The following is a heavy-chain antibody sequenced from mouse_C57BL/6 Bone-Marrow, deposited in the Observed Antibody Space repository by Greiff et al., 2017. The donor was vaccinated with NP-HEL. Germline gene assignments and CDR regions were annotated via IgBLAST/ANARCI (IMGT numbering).Heavy chain of an antibody. CDR2: IDPNSGGT. CDR1: GYTFTSYW. J-gene: IGHJ4*01. CDR3: ARSGSITTVVAPYAMDY. V-gene: IGHV1-72*01. D-gene: IGHD1-1*01. Sequence: QVQLQQPGAELVKPGASVKLSCKASGYTFTSYWMHWVKQRPGRGLEWIGRIDPNSGGTKYNEKFKSKATLTVDKPSSTAYMQLSSLTSEDSAVYYCARSGSITTVVAPYAMDYWGQGTSVTVSS.